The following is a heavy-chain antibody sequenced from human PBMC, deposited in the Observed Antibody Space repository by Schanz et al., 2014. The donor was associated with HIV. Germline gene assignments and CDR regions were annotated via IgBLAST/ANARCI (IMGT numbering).Heavy chain of an antibody. CDR1: GYTFISNG. Sequence: QLQLVQSGAGVKKPGASVKVSCKASGYTFISNGISWVRQAPGQGLEWMGWISVYNGNTNYAQKLKGRVTMTTDTSTSTAYMDLRSLRSDDTAVYYCARGAAEMATMTPWRYWGQGTLVTVSS. CDR2: ISVYNGNT. V-gene: IGHV1-18*01. D-gene: IGHD5-12*01. CDR3: ARGAAEMATMTPWRY. J-gene: IGHJ4*02.